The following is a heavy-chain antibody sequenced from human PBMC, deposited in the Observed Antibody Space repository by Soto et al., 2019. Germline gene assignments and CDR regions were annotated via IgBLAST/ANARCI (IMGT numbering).Heavy chain of an antibody. CDR1: GFSFSHHV. CDR2: LSDSGAYT. D-gene: IGHD3-10*01. CDR3: ARGFSAGKGSPPDY. J-gene: IGHJ4*02. V-gene: IGHV3-23*01. Sequence: GGSLRLSCAASGFSFSHHVMTWVRQAPGKGLEYVSSLSDSGAYTYYADSVRGRFTISRENSKNMLYLQMNSLRDGDTAVYYCARGFSAGKGSPPDYWGQGTLVTVSS.